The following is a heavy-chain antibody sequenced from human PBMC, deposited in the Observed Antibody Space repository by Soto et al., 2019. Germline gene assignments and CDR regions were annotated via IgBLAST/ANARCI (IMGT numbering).Heavy chain of an antibody. CDR2: IYYSGST. V-gene: IGHV4-59*01. CDR1: GGSISNYY. D-gene: IGHD3-16*01. Sequence: PSETLSLTCTVSGGSISNYYWSWIRQPPGKGLEWIGYIYYSGSTNYNPSLKSRVTISVDTSKNQFSLKLSSVTAADTAVYYCARSLYGGYDYWGQGTRVTVSS. J-gene: IGHJ4*02. CDR3: ARSLYGGYDY.